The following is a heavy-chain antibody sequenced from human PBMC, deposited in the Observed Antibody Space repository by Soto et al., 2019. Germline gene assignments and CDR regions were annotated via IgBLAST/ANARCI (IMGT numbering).Heavy chain of an antibody. CDR3: ARDPDTYYDSSGYPDY. Sequence: GGSLRLSCAASGFTFSSYAMHWVRQAPGKGLEWVAVISYDGSNKYYADSVKGRFTISRDNSKNTLYLQMNSLRAEDTAVYYCARDPDTYYDSSGYPDYWGQGTLVTVSS. J-gene: IGHJ4*02. V-gene: IGHV3-30-3*01. CDR1: GFTFSSYA. D-gene: IGHD3-22*01. CDR2: ISYDGSNK.